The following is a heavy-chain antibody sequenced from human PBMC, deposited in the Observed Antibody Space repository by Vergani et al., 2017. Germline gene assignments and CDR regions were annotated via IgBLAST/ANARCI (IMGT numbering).Heavy chain of an antibody. Sequence: QLQLQESGPGLVKPSETLSLTCTVSGGSISSSSYYWGWIRPPPGKGLEWIGSIYYSGSTYYNPFLKSRVTIAVDTSKNQFSLTLSTVTAADTAVYYCACLIVVVVAAVFDPWGQGTLVTVSS. CDR1: GGSISSSSYY. J-gene: IGHJ5*02. CDR3: ACLIVVVVAAVFDP. D-gene: IGHD2-15*01. CDR2: IYYSGST. V-gene: IGHV4-39*01.